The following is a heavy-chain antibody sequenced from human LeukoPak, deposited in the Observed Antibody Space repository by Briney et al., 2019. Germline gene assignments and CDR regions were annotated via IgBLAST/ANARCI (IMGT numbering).Heavy chain of an antibody. D-gene: IGHD6-6*01. J-gene: IGHJ6*02. V-gene: IGHV4-59*01. Sequence: SETLSLTCTVSGGSISSYYWRWIRQPPGKGLEWIGYIYNSGITNYNPSLKSRVTISVDTWKNHFPLKLSYVTGADTAVYYCARDPLGYSSSSGYYYYGMDVWGQGTTVSVCS. CDR3: ARDPLGYSSSSGYYYYGMDV. CDR1: GGSISSYY. CDR2: IYNSGIT.